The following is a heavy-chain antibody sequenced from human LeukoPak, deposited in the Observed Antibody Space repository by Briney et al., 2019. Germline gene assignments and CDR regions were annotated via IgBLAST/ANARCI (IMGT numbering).Heavy chain of an antibody. J-gene: IGHJ6*03. CDR3: ASSTSFYYYYMDV. CDR2: IYYSGTT. Sequence: SETLSLTCTVSGGSISSYYWSWIRRPPGKGLECIGYIYYSGTTNYNPSLKSRVTISVDTSKNQFSLKLSSVTAADTAVYYCASSTSFYYYYMDVWGKGTTVTVSS. V-gene: IGHV4-59*08. D-gene: IGHD2-2*01. CDR1: GGSISSYY.